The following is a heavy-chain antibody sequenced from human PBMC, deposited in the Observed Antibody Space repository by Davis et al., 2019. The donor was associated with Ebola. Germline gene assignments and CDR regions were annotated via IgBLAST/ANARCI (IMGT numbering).Heavy chain of an antibody. Sequence: GESLKISCAASGFTFSKYWMHWVRQTPGKGLMWVSRINSDGSSSTREYADSVKGRFTIFRDNDKNTLYLQMNSLRAEDTGIYYCTRVTGYDKPIEYWGQGTLVTVSS. CDR1: GFTFSKYW. V-gene: IGHV3-74*03. D-gene: IGHD5-12*01. J-gene: IGHJ4*02. CDR2: INSDGSSS. CDR3: TRVTGYDKPIEY.